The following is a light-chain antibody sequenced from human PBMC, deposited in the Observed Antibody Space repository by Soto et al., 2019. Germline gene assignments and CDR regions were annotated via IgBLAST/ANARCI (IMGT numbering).Light chain of an antibody. CDR1: QSVSSG. J-gene: IGKJ4*01. V-gene: IGKV1-5*03. CDR2: KAS. CDR3: QQYHTYPPT. Sequence: DIQMTQSPSTLSASVGDRVTITCRASQSVSSGLAWYQHKPGKAPNLLIYKASSLESGVPSRFSGGESGTEFTLTISSLQPDDFATYVCQQYHTYPPTFGGGTKVGIK.